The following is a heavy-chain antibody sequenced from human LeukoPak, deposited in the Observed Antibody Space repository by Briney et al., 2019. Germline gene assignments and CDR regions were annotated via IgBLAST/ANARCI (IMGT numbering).Heavy chain of an antibody. D-gene: IGHD6-19*01. J-gene: IGHJ4*02. V-gene: IGHV5-10-1*01. CDR1: GYSFTSYW. CDR3: ARERQAVAGGGPYYFDY. Sequence: GESLRISCKGSGYSFTSYWISWVRQMPGKGLEWMGRIDPSDSYTNYSPSFQGHVTVSADKSISTAYLQWSSLKASDTAMYYCARERQAVAGGGPYYFDYWGQGTLVTVSS. CDR2: IDPSDSYT.